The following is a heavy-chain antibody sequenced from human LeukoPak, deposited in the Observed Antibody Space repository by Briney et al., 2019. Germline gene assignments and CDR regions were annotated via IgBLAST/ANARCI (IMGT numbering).Heavy chain of an antibody. V-gene: IGHV3-30*02. D-gene: IGHD3-10*01. CDR3: AKDQFKPSGISMLRGVRGYYYNMDV. CDR1: GFTFSSYG. Sequence: PGGSLRLSCAASGFTFSSYGMHWVRQAPGKGLEWVAFIRNDGSNKYNADSVKGRFTISRDNSKNTLYLQMNSLRAEDTAVYFCAKDQFKPSGISMLRGVRGYYYNMDVWGKGATVTISS. CDR2: IRNDGSNK. J-gene: IGHJ6*03.